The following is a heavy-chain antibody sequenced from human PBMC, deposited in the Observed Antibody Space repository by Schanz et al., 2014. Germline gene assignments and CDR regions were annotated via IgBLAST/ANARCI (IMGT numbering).Heavy chain of an antibody. D-gene: IGHD6-19*01. Sequence: QVQLVESGGGVVQPGQSLRLSCAASGFTFSSFGIHWVRQAPGKGLEWVAFMRYDGSTKYYGDSVKGRFTNSRDNSKNTCYLQMKSLRPDDTAVDYCAKDRLEGADNDGLDLWGQGTMVTVSS. CDR3: AKDRLEGADNDGLDL. CDR1: GFTFSSFG. CDR2: MRYDGSTK. V-gene: IGHV3-30*02. J-gene: IGHJ3*01.